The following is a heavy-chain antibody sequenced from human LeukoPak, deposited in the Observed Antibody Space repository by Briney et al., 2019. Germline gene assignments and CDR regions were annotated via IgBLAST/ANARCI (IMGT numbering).Heavy chain of an antibody. V-gene: IGHV4-39*07. CDR3: ATGRSHCTNGVCSRRWFDP. J-gene: IGHJ5*02. CDR1: GGSISSSSYY. CDR2: IYYSGST. D-gene: IGHD2-8*01. Sequence: PSETLSLTCTVSGGSISSSSYYWGWIRQPPGKGLEWIGSIYYSGSTYYNPSLKSRVTISVDTSKNQFSLKLSSVTAEDTAVYYCATGRSHCTNGVCSRRWFDPWGQGTLVTVSS.